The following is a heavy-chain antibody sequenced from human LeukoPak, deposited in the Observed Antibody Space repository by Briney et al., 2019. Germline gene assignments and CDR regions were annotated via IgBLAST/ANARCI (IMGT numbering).Heavy chain of an antibody. V-gene: IGHV1-69*06. CDR3: ATEYCAGGSCYSRYFFDY. Sequence: SVNVSCKASGDAFRTYAMSWVRHAPGHGLEWMGRAMPMFDTSNNAQKFRGRVTITADKTTSTAYMELSSLRSDDTAVYYCATEYCAGGSCYSRYFFDYWGQGTPVAVTS. D-gene: IGHD2-15*01. CDR1: GDAFRTYA. CDR2: AMPMFDTS. J-gene: IGHJ4*02.